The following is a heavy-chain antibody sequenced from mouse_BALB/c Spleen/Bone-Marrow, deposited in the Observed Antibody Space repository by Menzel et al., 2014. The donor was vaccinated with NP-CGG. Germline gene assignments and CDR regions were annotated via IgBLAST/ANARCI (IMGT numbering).Heavy chain of an antibody. J-gene: IGHJ2*01. CDR2: ISNGGGST. V-gene: IGHV5-12*02. D-gene: IGHD2-10*01. Sequence: EVMLVESGGGLVQPGGSLELSCATSGFTFSDYYMYWVRQTPEKRLEWVAYISNGGGSTYYPDTVKGRFTTSRDNAKNTLYLQMSRLKSEDTAMYYCARQGAYSYFDYWGQGTTLTVSS. CDR3: ARQGAYSYFDY. CDR1: GFTFSDYY.